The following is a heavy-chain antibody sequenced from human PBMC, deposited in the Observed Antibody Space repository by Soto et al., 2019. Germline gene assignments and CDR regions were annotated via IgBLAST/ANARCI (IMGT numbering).Heavy chain of an antibody. CDR1: GYTFTSYG. J-gene: IGHJ5*02. Sequence: ASVKVSCKASGYTFTSYGISWVREAPGQGLEWMGWISAYNGNTNYAQKLQGRVTMTTDTSTSTAYMELRSLRSDDTAVYYCARDAHCSGGSCYSNWFDPWGQGTLVTVYS. V-gene: IGHV1-18*01. CDR3: ARDAHCSGGSCYSNWFDP. CDR2: ISAYNGNT. D-gene: IGHD2-15*01.